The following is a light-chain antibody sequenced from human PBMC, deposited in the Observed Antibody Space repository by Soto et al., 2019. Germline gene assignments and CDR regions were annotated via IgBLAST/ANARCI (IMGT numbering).Light chain of an antibody. J-gene: IGKJ4*01. Sequence: LTKSPVTLSLSPGERATLSCRAIQSVTSTHLAWYQQKPGRAPRLLIYGASSRATGIPDRFSGSGSGTDFTLTISRLEPEDFAVYYCQQYGSSPPLTFGGGTKVDIK. CDR2: GAS. CDR3: QQYGSSPPLT. CDR1: QSVTSTH. V-gene: IGKV3-20*01.